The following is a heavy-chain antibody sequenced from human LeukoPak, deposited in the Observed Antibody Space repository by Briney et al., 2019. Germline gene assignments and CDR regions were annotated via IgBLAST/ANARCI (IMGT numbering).Heavy chain of an antibody. CDR3: AKGDSYDSSVGAFDI. CDR2: ISWDSGSI. Sequence: GGSLRLSCTASGFTFDDYSMHWVRQAPGKGLERVARISWDSGSIGYADSVKGRFTISRDNAKNSLYPQMNSLRAEDTALYYCAKGDSYDSSVGAFDIWGEGTIVTVSS. V-gene: IGHV3-9*01. CDR1: GFTFDDYS. D-gene: IGHD3-22*01. J-gene: IGHJ3*02.